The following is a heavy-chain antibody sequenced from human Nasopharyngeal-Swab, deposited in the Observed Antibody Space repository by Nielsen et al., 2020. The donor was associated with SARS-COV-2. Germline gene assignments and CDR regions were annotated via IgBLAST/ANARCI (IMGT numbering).Heavy chain of an antibody. D-gene: IGHD2-2*01. J-gene: IGHJ6*02. V-gene: IGHV4-4*02. CDR3: ASVLGYCSSTSCYYYYGMDV. CDR2: IYHSGST. Sequence: WIRQAPGKGLEWIGEIYHSGSTNYNPSLKSRVTISVDKSKNQFSLKLSSVTAADTAVYYCASVLGYCSSTSCYYYYGMDVWGQGTTVTVSS.